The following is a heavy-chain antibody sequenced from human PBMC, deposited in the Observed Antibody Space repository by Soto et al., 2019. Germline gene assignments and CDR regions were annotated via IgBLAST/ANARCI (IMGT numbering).Heavy chain of an antibody. D-gene: IGHD6-13*01. CDR2: IRSKANSYAT. Sequence: EVQLVESGGGLVQPGGSLKLSCAASGFTFSGSAMHWVRQASGKGLEWVGRIRSKANSYATAYAASVKGRFTISRDDSKNTAYLQMNSLKTEDTAVYYCTSTDNSSSWDPFDYWGQGTLVTVSS. J-gene: IGHJ4*02. CDR3: TSTDNSSSWDPFDY. V-gene: IGHV3-73*01. CDR1: GFTFSGSA.